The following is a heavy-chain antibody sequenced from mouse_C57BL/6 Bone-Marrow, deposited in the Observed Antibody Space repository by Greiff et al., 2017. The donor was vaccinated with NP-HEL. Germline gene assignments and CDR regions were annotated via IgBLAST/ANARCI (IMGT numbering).Heavy chain of an antibody. CDR1: GYTFTSYW. D-gene: IGHD2-2*01. CDR2: IDTSASYT. CDR3: ARSWFAWFAY. J-gene: IGHJ3*01. V-gene: IGHV1-59*01. Sequence: QVQLQQPGAELVRPGTSVKLSCKASGYTFTSYWLHWVKQRPGQGLEWIGVIDTSASYTNYTQKFKGKATLTVDTSSSTAYMQLSSLTSEDAAVYYCARSWFAWFAYWGQGTLVTVSA.